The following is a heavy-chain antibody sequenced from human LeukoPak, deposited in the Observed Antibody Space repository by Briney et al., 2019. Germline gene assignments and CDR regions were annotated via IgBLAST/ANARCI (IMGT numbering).Heavy chain of an antibody. CDR1: GFAFSFYA. Sequence: GGSLRLSCAASGFAFSFYAMSWLRQAPGKGLEWVSAISGSGGSTYYADSVKGRFTISRDNSKNTLYLQMNSLRAEDTAVYYCAKCARVDWLPIDYWGQGTLVTGSS. D-gene: IGHD3-9*01. CDR2: ISGSGGST. V-gene: IGHV3-23*01. J-gene: IGHJ4*02. CDR3: AKCARVDWLPIDY.